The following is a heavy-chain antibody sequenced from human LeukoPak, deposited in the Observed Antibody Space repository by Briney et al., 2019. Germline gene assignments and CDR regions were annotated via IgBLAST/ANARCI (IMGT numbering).Heavy chain of an antibody. CDR2: VNPSGGST. V-gene: IGHV1-46*01. CDR3: ARDQAHRRYFDY. J-gene: IGHJ4*02. Sequence: ASVKVSCKASGYTFTSYYMHWVRQAPGQGLEWMGIVNPSGGSTSYAQKFQGRVTMTRDTSTSTVYMELSSLRSEDTAVYYCARDQAHRRYFDYWGQGTLVTVSS. D-gene: IGHD3-16*02. CDR1: GYTFTSYY.